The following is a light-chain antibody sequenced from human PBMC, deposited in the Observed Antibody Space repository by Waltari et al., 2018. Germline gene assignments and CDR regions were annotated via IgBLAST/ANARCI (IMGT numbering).Light chain of an antibody. Sequence: EIVLTHTPGTLSLSPGERATLSCRASQSVSKYLAWYQQKPGQAPRLLIYDASTRATGIPDRFSATGWWTDFSLSISRLEPEDFAVYYCQKYGTLPATFGQGTKVQMK. J-gene: IGKJ1*01. CDR2: DAS. V-gene: IGKV3-20*01. CDR1: QSVSKY. CDR3: QKYGTLPAT.